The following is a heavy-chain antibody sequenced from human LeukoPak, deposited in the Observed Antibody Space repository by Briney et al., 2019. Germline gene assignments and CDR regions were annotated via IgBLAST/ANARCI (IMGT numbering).Heavy chain of an antibody. CDR3: ARGSVDTAMVGDY. CDR1: GFTVSSNY. J-gene: IGHJ4*02. Sequence: PGGSLRLSCAASGFTVSSNYMSWVRQAPGKGLEWVSVIYSGGSTYYADSVKGRFTISRDNSKNTLCLQMNSLRAEDTAVYYCARGSVDTAMVGDYWGQGTLVTVSS. D-gene: IGHD5-18*01. V-gene: IGHV3-53*01. CDR2: IYSGGST.